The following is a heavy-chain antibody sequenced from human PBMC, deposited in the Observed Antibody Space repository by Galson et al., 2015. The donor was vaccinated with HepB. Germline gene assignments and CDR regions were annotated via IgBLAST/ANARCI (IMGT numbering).Heavy chain of an antibody. J-gene: IGHJ4*02. CDR2: IKSKADGATT. V-gene: IGHV3-15*01. CDR1: GFTFSKAW. Sequence: SLRLSCAASGFTFSKAWMTWIRQAPGKGLQWVGRIKSKADGATTEYAASVKDRFTISRDDSKNKFYLQMNSLKSEDTAVYHCATASVTYFDYWGLGTRVIVSS. CDR3: ATASVTYFDY. D-gene: IGHD2-21*02.